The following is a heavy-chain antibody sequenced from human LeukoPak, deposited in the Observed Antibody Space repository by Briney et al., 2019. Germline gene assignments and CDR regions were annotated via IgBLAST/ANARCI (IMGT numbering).Heavy chain of an antibody. CDR1: GFTFSSYE. V-gene: IGHV3-48*03. Sequence: PGGSLRLSCAASGFTFSSYEMNWVRQAPGKGLEWVSYISSSGSTIYYADSVKGRFTISRDNAKNSLYLQMNSLRAEDTAVYYCARSQTPTVTTNWFDPWGQGTLVTVCS. CDR2: ISSSGSTI. D-gene: IGHD4-11*01. CDR3: ARSQTPTVTTNWFDP. J-gene: IGHJ5*02.